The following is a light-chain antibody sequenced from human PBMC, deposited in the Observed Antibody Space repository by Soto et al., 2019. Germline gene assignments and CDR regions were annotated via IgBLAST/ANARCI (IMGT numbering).Light chain of an antibody. CDR2: EVS. CDR1: SSDVGGYNY. V-gene: IGLV2-8*01. J-gene: IGLJ2*01. CDR3: CSFAGNNYWV. Sequence: QSALTQPPSASGSPGQSVAISCTGTSSDVGGYNYVSWYQQLPGKAPKLMIYEVSNRPSGVPDRFSGSKSGNTASLTVSGLQAEDEAYYYCCSFAGNNYWVFGGGTKLTV.